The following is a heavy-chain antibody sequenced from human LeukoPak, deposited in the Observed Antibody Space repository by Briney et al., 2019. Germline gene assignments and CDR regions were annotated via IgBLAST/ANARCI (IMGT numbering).Heavy chain of an antibody. J-gene: IGHJ5*02. CDR1: GDSISNSAYY. CDR3: ARWYYNWNGVDP. V-gene: IGHV4-39*01. D-gene: IGHD1-1*01. Sequence: SETLSLTCAVSGDSISNSAYYWGWIRQPPGKGLEWIGNFYYTGSTYFKPSLKSRVTISVDTPKNQFSLKLTSVTAADTAVYYCARWYYNWNGVDPWGQGTLVTVSS. CDR2: FYYTGST.